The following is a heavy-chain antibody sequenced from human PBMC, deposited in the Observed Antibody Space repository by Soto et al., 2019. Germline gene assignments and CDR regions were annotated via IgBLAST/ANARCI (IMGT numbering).Heavy chain of an antibody. J-gene: IGHJ3*02. CDR2: ISSSGSTI. CDR3: ARDETPSYDYVWGSYRPHDAFDI. V-gene: IGHV3-11*01. Sequence: GGSLRLSCAASGFTFSDYYMSWIRQAPGKGLEWVSYISSSGSTIYYAYSVKGRVTISRDNAKNSLYLQMNSLRAEDTAVYYCARDETPSYDYVWGSYRPHDAFDIWGQGTMVTVSS. CDR1: GFTFSDYY. D-gene: IGHD3-16*02.